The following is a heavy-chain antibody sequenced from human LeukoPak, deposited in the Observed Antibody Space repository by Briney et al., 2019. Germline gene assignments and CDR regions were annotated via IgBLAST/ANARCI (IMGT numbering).Heavy chain of an antibody. D-gene: IGHD3-16*01. V-gene: IGHV3-30*04. J-gene: IGHJ5*02. CDR2: ISYDGSNK. Sequence: GGSLRLSCVASGFTFSSYAMHWVRQAPGKGLEWVAVISYDGSNKYYADSVKGRFNISRDNSKNTLYLQMNSLRAEDTAVYYCARERRGIRWFDPWGQGTLVTVSS. CDR3: ARERRGIRWFDP. CDR1: GFTFSSYA.